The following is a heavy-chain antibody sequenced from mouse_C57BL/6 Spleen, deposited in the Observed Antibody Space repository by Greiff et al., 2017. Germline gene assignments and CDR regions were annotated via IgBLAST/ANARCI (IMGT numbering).Heavy chain of an antibody. J-gene: IGHJ4*01. V-gene: IGHV5-6*01. CDR1: GFTFSSYG. D-gene: IGHD2-5*01. CDR3: ARHGSNYVHYYAMDY. Sequence: EVQLVESGGDLVKPGGSLKLSCAASGFTFSSYGMSWVRQTPDKRLEWVATISSGGSYTYYPDSVKGRFTISRDNAKNTLYLQMSSLKSEDTAMYYCARHGSNYVHYYAMDYWGQGTSVTVSS. CDR2: ISSGGSYT.